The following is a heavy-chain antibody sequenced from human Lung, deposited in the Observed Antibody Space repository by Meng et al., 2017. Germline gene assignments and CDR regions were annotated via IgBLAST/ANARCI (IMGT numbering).Heavy chain of an antibody. D-gene: IGHD4-11*01. CDR3: ARGPTTMAHDFDY. V-gene: IGHV4-34*01. Sequence: VQRPHWGAGLLRPSETLSLTVVVLGGSFSDYDWSWIRQPPGKGLEWIGEINHSGRTNYNPSLESRATISVDTSQNNLSLKLSSVTAADSAVYYCARGPTTMAHDFDYWGQGTLVTVSS. CDR1: GGSFSDYD. J-gene: IGHJ4*02. CDR2: INHSGRT.